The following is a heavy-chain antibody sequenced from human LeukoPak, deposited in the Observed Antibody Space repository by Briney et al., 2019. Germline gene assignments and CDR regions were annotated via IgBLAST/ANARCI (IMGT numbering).Heavy chain of an antibody. CDR3: ASLYNDYGDY. J-gene: IGHJ4*02. Sequence: PSETLSLTCSVSGASIRDYYWTWIRQPPGKRLQWIGSISHSGSTKYNPSLNSRVSISIDTSRDQFSLKLRSVTAADTAVYYCASLYNDYGDYWGQGALVTVSS. CDR2: ISHSGST. D-gene: IGHD5-24*01. V-gene: IGHV4-59*01. CDR1: GASIRDYY.